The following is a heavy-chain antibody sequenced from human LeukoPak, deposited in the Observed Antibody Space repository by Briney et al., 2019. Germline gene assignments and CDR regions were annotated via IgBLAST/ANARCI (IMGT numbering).Heavy chain of an antibody. D-gene: IGHD4-17*01. Sequence: GGSLRLSCAASGFTFSSYGMHWVRQAPGKGLEWVAVISYDGSNKYYADSVKGRFTISRDNSKNTLYLQMNSLRAEDTAVYYCAKDRDDYGDVYYFDYWGQGTLVTVSS. V-gene: IGHV3-30*18. CDR2: ISYDGSNK. CDR3: AKDRDDYGDVYYFDY. J-gene: IGHJ4*02. CDR1: GFTFSSYG.